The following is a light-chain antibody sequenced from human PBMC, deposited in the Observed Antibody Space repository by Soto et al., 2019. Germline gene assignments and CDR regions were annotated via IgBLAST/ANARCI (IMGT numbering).Light chain of an antibody. V-gene: IGKV1D-16*01. CDR2: TAS. CDR3: QQYSTYPRP. Sequence: DIRLTQSPSSLSASVGDRVTITCRASQGVSTFLAWYQHKPGKAPKSLIKTASTLQSGVPSRFSGSGSGTEFTLTISSLQPEDFATYYCQQYSTYPRPFGQGTRVDLK. J-gene: IGKJ5*01. CDR1: QGVSTF.